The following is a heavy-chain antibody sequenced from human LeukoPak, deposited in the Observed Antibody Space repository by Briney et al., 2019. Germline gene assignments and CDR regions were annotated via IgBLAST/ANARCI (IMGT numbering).Heavy chain of an antibody. CDR2: IYYSGST. CDR1: GGSISSYY. J-gene: IGHJ4*02. Sequence: SETLSLTCTVSGGSISSYYWSWIRQPPGKGLEWIGDIYYSGSTNYNPSLRSRVTISLDTSKNQFSLKLTSVSAADTAVYYCARMGSTNRDFDCWGQGTLVTVSS. D-gene: IGHD1-26*01. V-gene: IGHV4-59*08. CDR3: ARMGSTNRDFDC.